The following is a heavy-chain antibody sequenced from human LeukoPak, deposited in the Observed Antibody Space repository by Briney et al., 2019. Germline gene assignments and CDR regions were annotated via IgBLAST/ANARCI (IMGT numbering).Heavy chain of an antibody. D-gene: IGHD4-11*01. CDR1: GFTFTSSA. CDR2: VVVGSGNT. J-gene: IGHJ6*03. Sequence: GTSVKVSCKASGFTFTSSAMQWVRQARGQRLEWIGWVVVGSGNTNYAQKFQERVTITRDMSTSTAYMELSSLRSEDTAVYYCAAAHSITYYYYMDVWGKGTTVTVSS. CDR3: AAAHSITYYYYMDV. V-gene: IGHV1-58*02.